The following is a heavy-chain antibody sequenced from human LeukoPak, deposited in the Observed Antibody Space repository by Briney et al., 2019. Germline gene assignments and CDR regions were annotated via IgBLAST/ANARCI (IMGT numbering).Heavy chain of an antibody. D-gene: IGHD5-18*01. CDR2: IIPIFGTA. V-gene: IGHV1-69*05. CDR3: ASSPDTAMTHQDY. Sequence: GASVKVSCKASGGTFSSYAISWVRQAPGQGLEWMGGIIPIFGTANYAQKFQGRVTITTDESTSTAYMELSSLRSEDTAVYYCASSPDTAMTHQDYWGQGTLVTVSS. CDR1: GGTFSSYA. J-gene: IGHJ4*02.